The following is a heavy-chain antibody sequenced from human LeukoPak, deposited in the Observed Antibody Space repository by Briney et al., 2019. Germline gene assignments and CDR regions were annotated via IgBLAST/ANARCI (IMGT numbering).Heavy chain of an antibody. D-gene: IGHD1-14*01. J-gene: IGHJ5*02. Sequence: SETLSLTCSVSGDSISSRSDFWGWIRQPPGKGLEWIGSVYYSGSTYYSLSLKSRVTVSVDTSKNQFSLKLSSVTAADTAVYYCARENNHLTWFDPWGQGTLVTVSS. CDR1: GDSISSRSDF. V-gene: IGHV4-39*01. CDR3: ARENNHLTWFDP. CDR2: VYYSGST.